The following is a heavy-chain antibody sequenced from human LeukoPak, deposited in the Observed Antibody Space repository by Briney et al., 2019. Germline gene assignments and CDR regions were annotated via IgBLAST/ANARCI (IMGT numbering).Heavy chain of an antibody. V-gene: IGHV3-23*01. D-gene: IGHD2-15*01. Sequence: GGSLRLSCAASGFTFSSYAMRWVRQAPGKGLEWVSAISGSGGTTCHADSVKGRFTISRDNSKNTLYLQMNSLRAEDTAIYYCAKWTGYCTGGSCYEGGGSIDFWGQGTLVTVSS. CDR1: GFTFSSYA. CDR2: ISGSGGTT. J-gene: IGHJ4*02. CDR3: AKWTGYCTGGSCYEGGGSIDF.